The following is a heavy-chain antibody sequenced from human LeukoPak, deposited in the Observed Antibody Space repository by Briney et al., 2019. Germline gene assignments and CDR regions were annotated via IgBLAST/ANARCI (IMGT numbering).Heavy chain of an antibody. CDR3: ARDRYSSSWYSSYYYYYGMDV. Sequence: SGRSLRLSCAASGFTFSSYAMHWVRQAPGKGLEWVAVISYDGSNKYYADSVKGRFTISRDNSKNTLYLQVNSLRAEDTAVYYCARDRYSSSWYSSYYYYYGMDVWGQGTTVTVSS. J-gene: IGHJ6*02. D-gene: IGHD6-13*01. CDR2: ISYDGSNK. V-gene: IGHV3-30-3*01. CDR1: GFTFSSYA.